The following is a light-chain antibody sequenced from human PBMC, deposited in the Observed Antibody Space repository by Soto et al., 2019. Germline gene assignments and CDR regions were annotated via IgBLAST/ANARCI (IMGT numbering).Light chain of an antibody. CDR3: EAWDGSLNVVL. V-gene: IGLV1-44*01. CDR2: SSN. Sequence: QSALTQPPSASGTPGQRVTISCSGSSSNIGTNTVNWYQHLPGSAPKLLIYSSNQRPSGVLDRFSGSKSGTSASLAISGLQPDDEADYYCEAWDGSLNVVLFGGGTKLTVL. J-gene: IGLJ2*01. CDR1: SSNIGTNT.